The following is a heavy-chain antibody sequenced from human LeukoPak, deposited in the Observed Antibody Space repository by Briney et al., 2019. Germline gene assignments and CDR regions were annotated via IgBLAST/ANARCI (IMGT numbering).Heavy chain of an antibody. CDR1: GGTFSSYA. Sequence: AVKVSCKASGGTFSSYAISWVRQAPGQGLEWMGRIIPILGMANYAQKFQGRVTITADKTTSTAYMELSSLRSEDTAVYYCARDSKSLDYWGQGTLVT. V-gene: IGHV1-69*04. J-gene: IGHJ4*02. CDR3: ARDSKSLDY. CDR2: IIPILGMA.